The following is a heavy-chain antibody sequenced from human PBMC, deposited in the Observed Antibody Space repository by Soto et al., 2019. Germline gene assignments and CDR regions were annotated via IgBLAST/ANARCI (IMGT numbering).Heavy chain of an antibody. CDR1: GYTFTSYA. D-gene: IGHD3-10*01. CDR3: ASGPLLWGDV. Sequence: QVQLVQSGAEVKKPGASVKVSCKASGYTFTSYAMHWVRQAPGQRLEWMGWINAGNGNTKYSQKFQGRVTITRDTSESTVGRELSSVRAVDTAVYYCASGPLLWGDVWGQGTTVTVSS. J-gene: IGHJ6*02. CDR2: INAGNGNT. V-gene: IGHV1-3*01.